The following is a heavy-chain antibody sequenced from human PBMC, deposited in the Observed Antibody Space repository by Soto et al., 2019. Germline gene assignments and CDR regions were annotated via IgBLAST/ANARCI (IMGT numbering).Heavy chain of an antibody. CDR3: ARDLTIFGVVTPFDI. Sequence: SETLSLTCAVYGGSFSGYYWSRIRQPPGKGLEWIGEINHSGSTNYNPSLKSRVTISVDTSKNQFSLKLSSVTAADTAVYYCARDLTIFGVVTPFDIWGQGTMVTVSS. J-gene: IGHJ3*02. CDR1: GGSFSGYY. CDR2: INHSGST. D-gene: IGHD3-3*01. V-gene: IGHV4-34*01.